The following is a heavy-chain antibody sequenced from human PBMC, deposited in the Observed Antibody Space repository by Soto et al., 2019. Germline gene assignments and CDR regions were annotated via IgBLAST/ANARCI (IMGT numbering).Heavy chain of an antibody. J-gene: IGHJ4*02. V-gene: IGHV3-23*01. D-gene: IGHD3-10*01. Sequence: PGGSLRLYCTGSGVPFSNYAMNGVRRAPGKGLEWVSSLSGSGGTTYYADSVKGRFIISRDNSKNTLYLLMNSLRAEDTALYYCAKQRADYGSGADTFYFDAWGQGALVTV. CDR2: LSGSGGTT. CDR3: AKQRADYGSGADTFYFDA. CDR1: GVPFSNYA.